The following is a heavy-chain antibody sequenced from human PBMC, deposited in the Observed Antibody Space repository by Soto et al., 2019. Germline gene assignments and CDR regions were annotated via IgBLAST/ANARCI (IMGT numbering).Heavy chain of an antibody. V-gene: IGHV1-3*01. CDR3: ARAWGYYDFWSRYDY. J-gene: IGHJ4*02. D-gene: IGHD3-3*01. CDR1: GYTFTSYA. Sequence: ASLKVSCKASGYTFTSYALHWVRQAPGQRLEWMGWINAGNGNTKYSQKFQGRVTITRDTSASTAYMELSSLRSEDTAVYYCARAWGYYDFWSRYDYWGQGTLVTVSS. CDR2: INAGNGNT.